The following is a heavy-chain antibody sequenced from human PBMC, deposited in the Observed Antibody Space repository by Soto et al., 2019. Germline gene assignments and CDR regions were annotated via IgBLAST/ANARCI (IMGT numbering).Heavy chain of an antibody. CDR3: ARNTYSSSWYEFDY. Sequence: ASVKVSCKASGYTFTGYYMHWVRQAPGQGLEWMGWINPNSGGTNYAQKFQGRVTMTRDTSISTAYMELSRLRSDDTAVYYCARNTYSSSWYEFDYWGQGTLVTVSS. CDR2: INPNSGGT. CDR1: GYTFTGYY. J-gene: IGHJ4*02. V-gene: IGHV1-2*02. D-gene: IGHD6-13*01.